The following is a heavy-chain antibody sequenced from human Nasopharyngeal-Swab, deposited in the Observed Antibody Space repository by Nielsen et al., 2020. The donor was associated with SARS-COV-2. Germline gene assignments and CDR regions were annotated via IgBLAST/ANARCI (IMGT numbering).Heavy chain of an antibody. J-gene: IGHJ4*02. CDR1: GFTFSSYG. D-gene: IGHD1-26*01. CDR3: ARGSGSYKEILFDY. Sequence: GESLKISCAASGFTFSSYGMHWVRQAPGKGLEWVAVISYDGSNKYYADSVKGRFTISRDNSKNTLYLQMNSLRAKDTAVYYCARGSGSYKEILFDYWGQGTLVTVSS. CDR2: ISYDGSNK. V-gene: IGHV3-30*03.